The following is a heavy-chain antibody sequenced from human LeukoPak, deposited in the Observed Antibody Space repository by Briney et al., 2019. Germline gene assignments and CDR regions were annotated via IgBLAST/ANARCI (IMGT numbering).Heavy chain of an antibody. CDR1: GGSISSYY. D-gene: IGHD3-10*01. CDR3: ARGGGSFDY. V-gene: IGHV4-59*01. J-gene: IGHJ4*02. Sequence: SETLSLTCTVSGGSISSYYWSWIRQPPGKGLEWIGYIYYSGSTNYNPSLKSRVTISVDTSKNQFSLKLSSVSAADTAVYYCARGGGSFDYWGQGTLVTVSS. CDR2: IYYSGST.